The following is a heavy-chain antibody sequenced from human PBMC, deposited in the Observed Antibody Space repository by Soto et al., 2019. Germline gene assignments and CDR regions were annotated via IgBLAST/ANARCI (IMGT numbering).Heavy chain of an antibody. J-gene: IGHJ5*02. CDR3: AKDSRITIYGVVTPYNWFDP. Sequence: QVQLVESGGGVVQPGRSLRLSCAASGFTFSSYGMHWVRQAPGMGLEWVAVISYDGSNKYYADSVKGRFTISRDNSKNTLYLQMNSLRDEDTDVYYCAKDSRITIYGVVTPYNWFDPWGQGTRVTVSS. D-gene: IGHD3-3*01. CDR2: ISYDGSNK. CDR1: GFTFSSYG. V-gene: IGHV3-30*18.